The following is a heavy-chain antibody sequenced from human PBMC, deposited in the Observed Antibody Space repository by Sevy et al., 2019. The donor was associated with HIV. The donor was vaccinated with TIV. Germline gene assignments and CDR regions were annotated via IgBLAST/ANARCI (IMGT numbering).Heavy chain of an antibody. CDR2: IGGSGDVT. CDR3: AKGSWIKVFAASDNGQSDF. Sequence: GGSLRLSCVASGFIFSNYAMSWVRQAPGKGLEWVSSIGGSGDVTYYADSVKGRFTIARDNSKNTLFLQMNSLRVEETAVYYWAKGSWIKVFAASDNGQSDFWGQGTLVTVSS. CDR1: GFIFSNYA. J-gene: IGHJ4*02. V-gene: IGHV3-23*01. D-gene: IGHD2-8*01.